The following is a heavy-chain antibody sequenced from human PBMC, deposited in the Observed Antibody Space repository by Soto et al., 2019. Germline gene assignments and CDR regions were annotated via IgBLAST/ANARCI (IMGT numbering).Heavy chain of an antibody. CDR3: AREVATIYGMDV. V-gene: IGHV3-7*03. J-gene: IGHJ6*02. Sequence: PWGSLRLSCAASGFAFISYWIICFRHAPLKGLEWVANIKQDGSEKYYVDSVKGRFTISRDNAKNSLYLQMNSLRAEDTAVYYCAREVATIYGMDVWGQGTTVTVSS. D-gene: IGHD5-12*01. CDR1: GFAFISYW. CDR2: IKQDGSEK.